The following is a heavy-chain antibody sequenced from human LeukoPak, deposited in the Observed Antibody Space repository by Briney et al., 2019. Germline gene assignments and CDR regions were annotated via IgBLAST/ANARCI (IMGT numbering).Heavy chain of an antibody. Sequence: PSGTLSLTCAVSGGSISSSNWWSWVRQPPGKGLEWIGEIYHSGSTNYNPSLKSRVTISVDKSKNQFSLKLSSVTAADTAVYYCARESEGPYDSSKWGSDAFDIWGQGTMVTVSS. D-gene: IGHD3-22*01. V-gene: IGHV4-4*02. J-gene: IGHJ3*02. CDR3: ARESEGPYDSSKWGSDAFDI. CDR1: GGSISSSNW. CDR2: IYHSGST.